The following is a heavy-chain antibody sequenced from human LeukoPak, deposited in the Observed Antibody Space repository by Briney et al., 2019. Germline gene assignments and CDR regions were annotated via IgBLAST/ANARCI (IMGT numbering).Heavy chain of an antibody. CDR2: INSDGSST. D-gene: IGHD2-15*01. J-gene: IGHJ4*02. CDR3: ARARYSGGSSYYFDY. V-gene: IGHV3-74*01. CDR1: GFTFSSYW. Sequence: GGSLRLSCAASGFTFSSYWIHWVRQAPGKGLVWVSRINSDGSSTTYADSVKGRFTISRDNAKNTPYLQMNSLSAEDTGVYYCARARYSGGSSYYFDYWGQGTLVTVSS.